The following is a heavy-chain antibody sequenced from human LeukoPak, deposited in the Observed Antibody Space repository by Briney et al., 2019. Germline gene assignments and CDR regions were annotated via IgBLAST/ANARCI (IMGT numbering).Heavy chain of an antibody. CDR3: AKDQGDLICSGGSCPYDAFDI. J-gene: IGHJ3*02. CDR2: IRYDGGNK. CDR1: GFTFSSYG. D-gene: IGHD2-15*01. V-gene: IGHV3-30*02. Sequence: GGSLRLSCAASGFTFSSYGMHWVRQAPGKGLEWVAFIRYDGGNKYYADSVKGRFTISRDNSKNTLYLQMNSLRAEDTAVYYCAKDQGDLICSGGSCPYDAFDIWGQGTMVTVSS.